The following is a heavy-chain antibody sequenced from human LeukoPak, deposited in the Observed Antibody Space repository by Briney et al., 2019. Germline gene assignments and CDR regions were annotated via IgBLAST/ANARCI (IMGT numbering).Heavy chain of an antibody. J-gene: IGHJ6*03. CDR3: ARGSSWQYYYYYYMDV. V-gene: IGHV3-7*04. D-gene: IGHD6-13*01. Sequence: GGSLRLSCAASGFTFSSYWMSWVRQAPGKGLEWVANIKQDGSEKYYVDSVKGRFTISRDNAKNSLYLQMNSLRAEDTAVYYCARGSSWQYYYYYYMDVWGKGTTVTVSS. CDR1: GFTFSSYW. CDR2: IKQDGSEK.